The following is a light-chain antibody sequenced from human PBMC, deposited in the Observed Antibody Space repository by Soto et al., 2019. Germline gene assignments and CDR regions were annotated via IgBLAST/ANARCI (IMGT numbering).Light chain of an antibody. V-gene: IGLV1-51*01. J-gene: IGLJ2*01. CDR3: GGWDDSLSGPV. CDR1: SSNIGGNS. CDR2: DDD. Sequence: QSVMSQPPSVSAAPGQRVTISCSGSSSNIGGNSVSWYQQLPGTAPKLLIYDDDQRPSGIPDRFSGSKSGTSATLGISGLRSEDEADYYCGGWDDSLSGPVFGGGTQLTVL.